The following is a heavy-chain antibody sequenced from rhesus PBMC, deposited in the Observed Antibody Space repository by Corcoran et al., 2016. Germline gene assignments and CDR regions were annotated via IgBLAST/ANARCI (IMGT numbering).Heavy chain of an antibody. V-gene: IGHV2-95*01. CDR1: GFSIRTSGTG. CDR3: ARVHLEYCSRTDCSQGPFDH. Sequence: QVTLKESGPALVKPTQTLTLTCTFSGFSIRTSGTGVGWIRPPPGKALEWLASIYWNDSKYYSTSLKSRLTISKDTSKNQVVLTMTNMDPGDTATYYCARVHLEYCSRTDCSQGPFDHWGQGVLVTGSS. J-gene: IGHJ4*01. D-gene: IGHD2-15*01. CDR2: IYWNDSK.